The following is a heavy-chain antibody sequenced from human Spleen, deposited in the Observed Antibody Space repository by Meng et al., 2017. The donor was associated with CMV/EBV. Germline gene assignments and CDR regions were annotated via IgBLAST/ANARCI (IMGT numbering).Heavy chain of an antibody. J-gene: IGHJ5*02. Sequence: TFTSYGISWVRQAHGQGLEWMGWISGSSDTTNYAQKVQGRVTMTRDTSTSTAYMELRSLRPDDTAVYYCARVGSTTIFGVGDNWFDPWGQGTLVTVSS. CDR3: ARVGSTTIFGVGDNWFDP. CDR2: ISGSSDTT. V-gene: IGHV1-18*01. CDR1: TFTSYG. D-gene: IGHD3-3*01.